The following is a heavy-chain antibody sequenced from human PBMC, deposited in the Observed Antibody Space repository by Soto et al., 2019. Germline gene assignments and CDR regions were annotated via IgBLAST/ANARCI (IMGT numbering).Heavy chain of an antibody. J-gene: IGHJ4*02. D-gene: IGHD2-15*01. Sequence: SETLSLTCTVSSDSISNYYWSWIRQPPGKGLEWIGYIHSSGSTDYNPSLKSRVSISGDTSKSQFSLKLSSVTAADTAVYYCAKYGVVVVAARVDYWGQGTLVTVS. V-gene: IGHV4-59*01. CDR3: AKYGVVVVAARVDY. CDR2: IHSSGST. CDR1: SDSISNYY.